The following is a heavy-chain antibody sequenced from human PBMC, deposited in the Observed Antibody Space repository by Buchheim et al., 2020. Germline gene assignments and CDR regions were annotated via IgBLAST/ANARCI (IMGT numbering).Heavy chain of an antibody. CDR3: AKSYAGWLLRSGNWFDP. CDR1: GFTFSSYA. CDR2: ISGSGGST. V-gene: IGHV3-23*01. D-gene: IGHD3-22*01. Sequence: EVQLLESGGGLVQPGGSLRLSCAASGFTFSSYAMSWVRQAPGKGLEWVSAISGSGGSTYYADSVQGRFTISRDNSKKQLYLQMNSLRAEDTAVYYCAKSYAGWLLRSGNWFDPWGQGTL. J-gene: IGHJ5*02.